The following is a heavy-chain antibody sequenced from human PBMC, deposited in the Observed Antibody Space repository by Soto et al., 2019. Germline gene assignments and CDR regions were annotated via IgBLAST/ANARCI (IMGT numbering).Heavy chain of an antibody. CDR2: IYWDDDK. J-gene: IGHJ4*02. Sequence: QITLKESGPTLVKPTQTLTLTCTFSGFSFSTTEEGVGWIRQPPGKAPEWLALIYWDDDKRYSPSLKTRLTITKDTSKNQVVLTVTNVDPVDTATYYCAHGSCFGADCYPNPYFDFWGQGILVTVSS. V-gene: IGHV2-5*02. CDR1: GFSFSTTEEG. D-gene: IGHD2-21*02. CDR3: AHGSCFGADCYPNPYFDF.